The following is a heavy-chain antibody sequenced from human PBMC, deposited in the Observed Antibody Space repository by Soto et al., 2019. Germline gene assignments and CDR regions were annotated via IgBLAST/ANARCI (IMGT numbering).Heavy chain of an antibody. V-gene: IGHV5-51*01. Sequence: PGESLKLSCKGSGYSFTSYWIGWVRQMPGKGLEWMGIIYPGDSDTRYSPSFQGQVTISADKSISTAYLQWSSLKASDTAMYYCARSESVVPAFDSFDFWGQGTMVTVSS. CDR1: GYSFTSYW. D-gene: IGHD2-2*01. CDR3: ARSESVVPAFDSFDF. CDR2: IYPGDSDT. J-gene: IGHJ3*01.